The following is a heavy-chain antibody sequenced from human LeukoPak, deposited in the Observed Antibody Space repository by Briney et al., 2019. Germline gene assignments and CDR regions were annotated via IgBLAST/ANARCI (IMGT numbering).Heavy chain of an antibody. CDR3: ARHGYSSGWIYMDV. J-gene: IGHJ6*03. Sequence: SETLSLTCTVSGASISSYYWGWIRQPAGKGLEWIGRFYTSGNTNYNPSLKSRVTISIDNSKNQFSLKLSSVTAADTAVYYCARHGYSSGWIYMDVWGKGTTVTVSS. CDR1: GASISSYY. D-gene: IGHD6-19*01. V-gene: IGHV4-4*07. CDR2: FYTSGNT.